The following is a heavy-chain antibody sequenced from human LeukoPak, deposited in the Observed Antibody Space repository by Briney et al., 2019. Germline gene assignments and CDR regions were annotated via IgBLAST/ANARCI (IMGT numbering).Heavy chain of an antibody. CDR2: ISAYNGNT. CDR3: ARDPCGYSSGRRRYGMDV. CDR1: GYTFTSYG. Sequence: ASVKVSCKASGYTFTSYGISWVRQAPGQGLEWMGWISAYNGNTNYAQKLQGRVTMTTDTSTSTAYMELRSLRSDDTAVYYCARDPCGYSSGRRRYGMDVWGQGTTVTVPS. V-gene: IGHV1-18*01. D-gene: IGHD6-19*01. J-gene: IGHJ6*02.